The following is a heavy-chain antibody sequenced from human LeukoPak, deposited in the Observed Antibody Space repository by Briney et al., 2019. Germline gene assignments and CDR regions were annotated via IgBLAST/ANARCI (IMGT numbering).Heavy chain of an antibody. CDR1: GFTFSSYW. J-gene: IGHJ4*02. D-gene: IGHD3-10*01. Sequence: PGGSLRLSCAASGFTFSSYWMRWVRQAPGKGLEWVADKKQDGSEKYYVDSVRGRFSISRDSAKNSLYLQMNSLRAEDTSVYYCARDRVAGYYGSGSYVYWGQGTLVTVSS. V-gene: IGHV3-7*01. CDR2: KKQDGSEK. CDR3: ARDRVAGYYGSGSYVY.